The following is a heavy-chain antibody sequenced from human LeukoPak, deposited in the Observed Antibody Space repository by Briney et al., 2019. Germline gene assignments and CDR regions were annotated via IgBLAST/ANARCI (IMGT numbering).Heavy chain of an antibody. CDR2: VSSSGSTI. D-gene: IGHD3-22*01. V-gene: IGHV3-48*03. Sequence: GGSLRLSCAASGFTFSSYEMNWVRQAPGKGLEWVSYVSSSGSTIYYADSVKGRFTISRDNAKNSLYLQMNSLRAEDTAVYYCARGGGYDSSGYYFDYWGQGTLVTVSS. J-gene: IGHJ4*02. CDR1: GFTFSSYE. CDR3: ARGGGYDSSGYYFDY.